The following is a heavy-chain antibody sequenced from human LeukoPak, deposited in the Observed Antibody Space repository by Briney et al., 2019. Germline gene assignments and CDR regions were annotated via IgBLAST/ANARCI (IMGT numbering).Heavy chain of an antibody. CDR3: ARAFSGSYSCDAFEI. Sequence: GGSLRLSCAASGFTFSSYSMNWVRQAQGKGLVWVSSISSSSSYIYYADSVKGRFTSSSDNAKNSLYLQMNSLRAENTAVYYCARAFSGSYSCDAFEIWGQGTMVTVSS. CDR1: GFTFSSYS. J-gene: IGHJ3*02. CDR2: ISSSSSYI. D-gene: IGHD1-26*01. V-gene: IGHV3-21*01.